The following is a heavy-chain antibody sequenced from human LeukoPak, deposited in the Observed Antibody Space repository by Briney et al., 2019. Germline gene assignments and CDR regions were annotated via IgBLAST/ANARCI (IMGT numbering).Heavy chain of an antibody. D-gene: IGHD3-10*01. V-gene: IGHV4-34*01. CDR3: ARKGDYGSGRLYYFDY. CDR1: GGSFSGYY. J-gene: IGHJ4*02. Sequence: PSETLSLTCAVYGGSFSGYYWSWIRQTPGKGLEWIGEINHSGSTNYNPSFKSRVTISVDTSKNQFSLRLSSVTAADMAVYYCARKGDYGSGRLYYFDYWGQGTLVTVSS. CDR2: INHSGST.